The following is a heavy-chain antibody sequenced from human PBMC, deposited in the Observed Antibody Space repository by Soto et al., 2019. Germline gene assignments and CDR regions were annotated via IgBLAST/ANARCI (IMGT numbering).Heavy chain of an antibody. CDR3: ATPGFRDVHYYMDV. D-gene: IGHD1-1*01. CDR1: GFTFSSYW. V-gene: IGHV3-7*01. J-gene: IGHJ6*03. CDR2: IKQDGSEK. Sequence: GGSLRLSCAASGFTFSSYWMSWVRQAPGKGLEWVANIKQDGSEKYYVDSVKGRFTISRDNAKNSLYLQMNSLRAEDTAVYYCATPGFRDVHYYMDVWGKGTTVTVSS.